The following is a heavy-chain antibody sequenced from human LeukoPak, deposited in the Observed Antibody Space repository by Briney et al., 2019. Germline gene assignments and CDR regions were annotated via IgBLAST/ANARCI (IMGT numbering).Heavy chain of an antibody. CDR1: GGTFSSYA. V-gene: IGHV1-69*04. Sequence: GASVKVSCKASGGTFSSYAISWVRQAPGQGLEWMGRIIPILGIANYAQKFQGRVTITADKSTSTAYMELSSLRSEDTAVYYCARERYDSGPWGGYYYYGMDVWGQGTTVTVSS. CDR2: IIPILGIA. J-gene: IGHJ6*02. CDR3: ARERYDSGPWGGYYYYGMDV. D-gene: IGHD3-3*01.